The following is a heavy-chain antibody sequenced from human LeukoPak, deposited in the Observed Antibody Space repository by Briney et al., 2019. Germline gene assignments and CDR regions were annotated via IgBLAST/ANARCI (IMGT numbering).Heavy chain of an antibody. CDR3: ARGAMARRGGWFDR. CDR1: GLSISSGGYP. D-gene: IGHD2-2*01. CDR2: IYHSGIT. Sequence: TASQTLSLTCAVSGLSISSGGYPWRWIRRPPGKGLEWIGYIYHSGITYYNPSLKSRVTISVDRSKIQFSLKLSSVAAADTAVYCCARGAMARRGGWFDRWGQGTLVTASS. J-gene: IGHJ5*02. V-gene: IGHV4-30-2*01.